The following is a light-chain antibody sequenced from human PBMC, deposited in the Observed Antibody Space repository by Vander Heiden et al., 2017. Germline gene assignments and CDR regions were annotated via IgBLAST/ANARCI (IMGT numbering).Light chain of an antibody. V-gene: IGKV4-1*01. CDR1: QSVLYSSNNKNY. CDR2: WAS. CDR3: QQYDSTPRRT. Sequence: DIVMTQSPDSLAVSLGEGATINCKSSQSVLYSSNNKNYLAWYQQKPGQPPKLLIYWASTRESGVPDRFSGSGSGSDFTLTISSLQAEDVAVYYCQQYDSTPRRTFGQGTKVEIK. J-gene: IGKJ1*01.